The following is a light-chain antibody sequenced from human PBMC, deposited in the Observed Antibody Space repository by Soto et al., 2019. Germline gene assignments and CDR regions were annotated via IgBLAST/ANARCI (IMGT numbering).Light chain of an antibody. J-gene: IGKJ5*01. CDR3: QQRSNWPPIT. V-gene: IGKV3-11*01. Sequence: ESVLTQSPGTLSLSPGERATLSCRASQSVSSNLAWYQQKPGQAHRLLIYGASTRATGIPARFSGSGSGTDFTLTISSLEPEDLAVYYCQQRSNWPPITLGQGKRLDIK. CDR1: QSVSSN. CDR2: GAS.